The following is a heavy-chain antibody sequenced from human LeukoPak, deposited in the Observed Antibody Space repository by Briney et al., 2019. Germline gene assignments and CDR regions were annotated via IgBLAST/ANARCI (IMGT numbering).Heavy chain of an antibody. CDR3: ALSAQDYYDSSGYYDY. J-gene: IGHJ4*02. D-gene: IGHD3-22*01. CDR2: INPNSGGT. CDR1: GYTFTGYY. V-gene: IGHV1-2*02. Sequence: ASVKVSCKASGYTFTGYYMHWVRQAPGQGLEWMGWINPNSGGTNYAQKFQGRVTMTRDTSISTAYMELSRLRSDDTAVYYCALSAQDYYDSSGYYDYWGQGTLVTVSS.